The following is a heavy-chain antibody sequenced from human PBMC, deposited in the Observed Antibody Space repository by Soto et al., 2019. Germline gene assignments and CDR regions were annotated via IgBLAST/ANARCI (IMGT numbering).Heavy chain of an antibody. CDR3: VRTSLVVAAATREDY. J-gene: IGHJ4*02. CDR1: GFTFSSYW. V-gene: IGHV3-74*01. Sequence: EVQLVESGGGLVHPGGSLRLSCAASGFTFSSYWMHWVGQAPGKGLVWFSRINSVGSSTSYADSVKGRFTSSRDNAKNTLYLQMNSLRAEATAVYYCVRTSLVVAAATREDYWGQGTLVTVSS. CDR2: INSVGSST. D-gene: IGHD2-15*01.